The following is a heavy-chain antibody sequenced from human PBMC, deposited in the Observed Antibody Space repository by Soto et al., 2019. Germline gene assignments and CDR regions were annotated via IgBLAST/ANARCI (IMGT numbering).Heavy chain of an antibody. Sequence: ASLKVSSRASGYTFTGYYMHWVRQAPGQGLEWMGWINPNSGGTTYAQKFQGCVTITRDTSISTAYMELSRLRSDDTVVYYCARARHPNAGMDVWGQGTTGTVS. V-gene: IGHV1-2*04. J-gene: IGHJ6*02. CDR2: INPNSGGT. CDR3: ARARHPNAGMDV. CDR1: GYTFTGYY.